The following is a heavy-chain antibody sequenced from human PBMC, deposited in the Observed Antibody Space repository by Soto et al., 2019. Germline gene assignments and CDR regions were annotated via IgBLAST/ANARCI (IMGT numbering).Heavy chain of an antibody. CDR2: MNPNSGNT. CDR1: GYTFTSYD. D-gene: IGHD5-18*01. Sequence: ASVKVSCKASGYTFTSYDVNWVRQATGQGLEWMGWMNPNSGNTGYAQKFQGRVTMTRNTSISTDYMEMSSLKSEDTAVYYCARNTGGYSYGYSDYWGQGTLVTVSS. V-gene: IGHV1-8*01. J-gene: IGHJ4*02. CDR3: ARNTGGYSYGYSDY.